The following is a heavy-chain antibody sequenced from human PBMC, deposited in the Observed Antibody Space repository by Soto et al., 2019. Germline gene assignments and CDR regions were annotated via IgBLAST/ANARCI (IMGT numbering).Heavy chain of an antibody. Sequence: VGSLRLSCAASGFTFSSYGMHWVRQAPGKGLEWVAVISYDGSNKYYADSVKGRFTISRDNSKNTLYLQMNSLRAEDTAVYYCVSYSSSTASFDYWGQGTLVTVSS. CDR3: VSYSSSTASFDY. D-gene: IGHD6-6*01. V-gene: IGHV3-30*03. CDR1: GFTFSSYG. CDR2: ISYDGSNK. J-gene: IGHJ4*02.